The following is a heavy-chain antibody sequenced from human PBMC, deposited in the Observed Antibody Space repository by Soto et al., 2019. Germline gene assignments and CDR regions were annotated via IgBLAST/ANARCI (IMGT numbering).Heavy chain of an antibody. Sequence: EVQVLESGGGLVQPGGSLRLSCEASGITFSNYMMTWIRQAPGKGLEWVSTITAAGDGTYYADSVKGRFTMSRETSKNKLYLQMNSLRAEDTAVYYCAPHVYCSGGSCQYDDFGIRGQGTMVTVSS. V-gene: IGHV3-23*01. CDR1: GITFSNYM. D-gene: IGHD2-15*01. CDR3: APHVYCSGGSCQYDDFGI. J-gene: IGHJ3*02. CDR2: ITAAGDGT.